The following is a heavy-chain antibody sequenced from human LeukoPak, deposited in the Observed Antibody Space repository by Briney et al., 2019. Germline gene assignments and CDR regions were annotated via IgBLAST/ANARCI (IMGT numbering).Heavy chain of an antibody. V-gene: IGHV3-30*18. CDR3: AKSRVRGVYYFDY. CDR1: GFTFSSYD. Sequence: GGSLRLSCAASGFTFSSYDMNWVRQAPGKGLEWVAIISYDGSNEDYADSVKGRFTISRDNSKNTLYLQMNSLRAEDSAVYYCAKSRVRGVYYFDYWGQGTLVTVSS. J-gene: IGHJ4*02. CDR2: ISYDGSNE. D-gene: IGHD3-10*02.